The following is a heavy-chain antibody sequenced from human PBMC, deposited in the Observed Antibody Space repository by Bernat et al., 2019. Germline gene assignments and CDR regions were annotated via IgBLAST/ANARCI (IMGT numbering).Heavy chain of an antibody. CDR1: GFTFSSYW. CDR3: ARSPPLLLWFRELSYYFDY. J-gene: IGHJ4*02. V-gene: IGHV3-7*01. D-gene: IGHD3-10*01. Sequence: EVQLVESGGGLVQPGGSLRLSCAASGFTFSSYWMSWVRQAPGKGLEWVANIKQDGSEKYYVDSVKGRFTISRDNAKNSLYLQMNSLRAEDTAVYYCARSPPLLLWFRELSYYFDYWGQGTLVTVSS. CDR2: IKQDGSEK.